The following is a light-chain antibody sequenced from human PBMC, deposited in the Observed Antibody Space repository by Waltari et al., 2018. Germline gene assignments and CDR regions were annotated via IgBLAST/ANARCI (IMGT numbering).Light chain of an antibody. CDR1: QSLSDN. Sequence: EIVMTQSPATLSVSPGERATLSCRASQSLSDNLAWYQQKPGQAPRLLIYGASTRATGIPARFSGSWSGTDFTLTISSLQSEDFAIYYCQQYNTWPPITFGRGTRLEIK. CDR2: GAS. CDR3: QQYNTWPPIT. J-gene: IGKJ5*01. V-gene: IGKV3-15*01.